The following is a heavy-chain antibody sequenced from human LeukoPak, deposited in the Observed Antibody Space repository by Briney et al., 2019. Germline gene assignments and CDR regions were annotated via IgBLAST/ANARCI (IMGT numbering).Heavy chain of an antibody. D-gene: IGHD6-19*01. CDR2: IYYSGST. V-gene: IGHV4-59*01. CDR3: ARDGYSSGWYGDNWFDP. CDR1: GGSINNYY. J-gene: IGHJ5*02. Sequence: SETLSLTCTVSGGSINNYYWSWIRQPPGKGLEWIGYIYYSGSTNYNPSLKSRVTISVDTSKNQFSLKLSSVTAADTAVYYCARDGYSSGWYGDNWFDPWGQGTLVTVSS.